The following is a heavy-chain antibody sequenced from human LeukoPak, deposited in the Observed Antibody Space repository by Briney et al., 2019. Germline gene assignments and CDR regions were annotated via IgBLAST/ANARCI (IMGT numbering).Heavy chain of an antibody. D-gene: IGHD3-9*01. CDR2: ISYDGSNK. Sequence: PGGSLRLSCAASGFTFSSYAMHWVRQAPGKGLEWVAVISYDGSNKYYADSVKSRFTISRDNSKNTLYLQMNSLRAEDTAVYYCARGGLRYFDWLLYDYWGQGTLVTVSS. V-gene: IGHV3-30-3*01. CDR1: GFTFSSYA. J-gene: IGHJ4*02. CDR3: ARGGLRYFDWLLYDY.